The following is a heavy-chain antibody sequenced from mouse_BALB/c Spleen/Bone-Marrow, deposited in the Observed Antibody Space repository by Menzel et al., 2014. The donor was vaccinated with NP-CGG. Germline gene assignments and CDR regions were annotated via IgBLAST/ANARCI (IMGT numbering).Heavy chain of an antibody. J-gene: IGHJ2*01. Sequence: VQLQQPGPELVKPGTSVKMSCEASGYTFTDYYMMWVRQSHGKSLEWIGHINPNTDGTFYNQKFKGKATLTVDKSSSTAYMQLNSLTSEDSAVYYCARSRCFDNWGQGTTLTVSS. CDR3: ARSRCFDN. V-gene: IGHV1-26*01. CDR1: GYTFTDYY. D-gene: IGHD2-14*01. CDR2: INPNTDGT.